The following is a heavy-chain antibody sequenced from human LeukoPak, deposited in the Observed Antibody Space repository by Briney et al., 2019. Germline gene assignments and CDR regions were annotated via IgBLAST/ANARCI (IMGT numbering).Heavy chain of an antibody. CDR3: AKDGGGWYTSGWYYFDS. CDR1: GFTYSSYG. D-gene: IGHD6-19*01. J-gene: IGHJ4*02. CDR2: IRYDGSDK. Sequence: GGSLRLSCAASGFTYSSYGMYWVRQAPGKGLEWVAFIRYDGSDKYYADSVKGRFTISRDNSMNMVYLQMNSLRAEDTAVYYCAKDGGGWYTSGWYYFDSWGQGTQVTFSS. V-gene: IGHV3-30*02.